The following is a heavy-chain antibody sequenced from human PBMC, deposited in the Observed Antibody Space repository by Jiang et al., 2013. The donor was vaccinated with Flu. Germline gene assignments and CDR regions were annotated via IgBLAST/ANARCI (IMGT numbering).Heavy chain of an antibody. D-gene: IGHD6-6*01. V-gene: IGHV4-39*01. CDR2: IYYSGST. J-gene: IGHJ4*02. CDR3: ACYSSSFQDYDY. Sequence: GSGLVKPSETLSLTCTVSGGSISSSSYYWGWIRQPPGKGLEWIGSIYYSGSTYYNPSLKSRVTISVDTSKNQFSLKLSSVTAADTAVYYCACYSSSFQDYDYWGQGTLVTVSS. CDR1: GGSISSSSYY.